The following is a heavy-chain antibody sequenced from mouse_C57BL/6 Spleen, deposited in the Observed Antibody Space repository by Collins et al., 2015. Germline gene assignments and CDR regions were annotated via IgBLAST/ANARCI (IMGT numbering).Heavy chain of an antibody. Sequence: QVQLQQPGAELVKPGASVKLSCKASGYTFTSYWMHWVKQRPGQGLEWIGMIHPNSGSTNYNEKFKSKATLTVDKSSSTAYMQLSSLTSEDSAVYYCARSAQATLFAYWGQGTLVTVSA. D-gene: IGHD3-2*02. J-gene: IGHJ3*01. V-gene: IGHV1-64*01. CDR2: IHPNSGST. CDR3: ARSAQATLFAY. CDR1: GYTFTSYW.